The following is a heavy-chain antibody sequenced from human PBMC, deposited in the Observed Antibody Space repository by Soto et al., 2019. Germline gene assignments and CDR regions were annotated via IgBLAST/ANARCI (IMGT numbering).Heavy chain of an antibody. J-gene: IGHJ5*02. V-gene: IGHV4-31*03. Sequence: QVQLQESGPGLVKPSQTLSLTCTVSGGSITSGGYYWSWIRQHPGKGLEWIGYIYYRGFTYYNPSLKSRVTISVATSKPHFALKLSSATAADTAVYYCARSVFPWGQGTLVNVSS. CDR2: IYYRGFT. CDR3: ARSVFP. CDR1: GGSITSGGYY.